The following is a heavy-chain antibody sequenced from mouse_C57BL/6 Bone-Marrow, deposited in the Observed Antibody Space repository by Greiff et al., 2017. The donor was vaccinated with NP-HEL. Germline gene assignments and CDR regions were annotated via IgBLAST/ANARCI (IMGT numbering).Heavy chain of an antibody. Sequence: QVQLMQSGAELVKPGASVKMSCKASGYTFTSYWITWVKQRPGQGLEWIGDIYPGSGSTNYNEKFKSKATLTVDTTSSTAYMQISSLTSEDSAVYYCARPAVYFDYWGQGTTLTVSS. CDR2: IYPGSGST. CDR1: GYTFTSYW. J-gene: IGHJ2*01. CDR3: ARPAVYFDY. D-gene: IGHD3-1*01. V-gene: IGHV1-55*01.